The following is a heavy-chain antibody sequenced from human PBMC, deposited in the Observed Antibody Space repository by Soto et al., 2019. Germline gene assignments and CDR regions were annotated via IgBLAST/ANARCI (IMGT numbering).Heavy chain of an antibody. CDR1: GGSISRGGYY. Sequence: ALSLTCTVSGGSISRGGYYWSWIRQHPGKGLEWIGYIYYSGSTYYNPSLKSRVTISVDTSKNQFSLKLSSVTAADTAVYYCAGLGREYYDFWSGKKAGSDYWGQGTLVTVSS. J-gene: IGHJ4*02. V-gene: IGHV4-31*03. CDR2: IYYSGST. CDR3: AGLGREYYDFWSGKKAGSDY. D-gene: IGHD3-3*01.